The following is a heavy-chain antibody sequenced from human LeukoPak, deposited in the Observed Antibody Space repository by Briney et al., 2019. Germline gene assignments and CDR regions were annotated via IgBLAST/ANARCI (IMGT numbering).Heavy chain of an antibody. V-gene: IGHV3-48*02. D-gene: IGHD4-17*01. Sequence: PGGSLRLSCVASGFTFSSYAMDWVRQAPGKGLEWLSYISSGSSAIFYSDSVKSRFTIFRDNAKNSLYLQMNSLRDEDTAVYYCARDRDYGFDYWGQGTLVTVSS. CDR2: ISSGSSAI. CDR3: ARDRDYGFDY. J-gene: IGHJ4*02. CDR1: GFTFSSYA.